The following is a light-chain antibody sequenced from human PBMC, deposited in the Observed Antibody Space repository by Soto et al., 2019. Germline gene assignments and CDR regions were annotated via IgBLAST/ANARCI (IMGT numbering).Light chain of an antibody. Sequence: DIQMTQSPSSLSTSVGDRVTITCRASQSISSYVNWYQHKPGKAPNLLIYAASSLQSGVPPRFRGSGSGTDFTLTISTLQPEDFATYYCQQSDSIPHTFGQGTKLEIK. CDR1: QSISSY. J-gene: IGKJ2*01. V-gene: IGKV1-39*01. CDR2: AAS. CDR3: QQSDSIPHT.